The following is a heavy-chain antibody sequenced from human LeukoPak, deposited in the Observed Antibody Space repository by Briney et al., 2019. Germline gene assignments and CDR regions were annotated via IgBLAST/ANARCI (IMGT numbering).Heavy chain of an antibody. D-gene: IGHD2-2*01. J-gene: IGHJ6*03. CDR3: ARADIVVVPAAMNYYYYYMDV. Sequence: GGSLRLSCAASGFTVSDNYMNWVRQAPGKGLEWVSYISSSSSTIYYADSVKGRFTISRDNAKNSLYLQMNSLRAEDTAVYYCARADIVVVPAAMNYYYYYMDVWGKGTTVTVSS. CDR2: ISSSSSTI. V-gene: IGHV3-48*01. CDR1: GFTVSDNY.